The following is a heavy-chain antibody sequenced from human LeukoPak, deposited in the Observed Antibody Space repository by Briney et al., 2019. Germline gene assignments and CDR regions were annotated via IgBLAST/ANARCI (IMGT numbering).Heavy chain of an antibody. CDR3: ARGAGPSFWSGYSFDY. J-gene: IGHJ4*02. CDR2: IYYSGST. CDR1: GGSITSGGYS. Sequence: KPSQTLSLTCAVSGGSITSGGYSWSWIRQPPGKGLEWIGYIYYSGSTYYNPSLKSRVTISVDTSKNQFSLKLSSVTAADTAVYYCARGAGPSFWSGYSFDYWGQGTLVTVSS. V-gene: IGHV4-30-4*07. D-gene: IGHD3-3*01.